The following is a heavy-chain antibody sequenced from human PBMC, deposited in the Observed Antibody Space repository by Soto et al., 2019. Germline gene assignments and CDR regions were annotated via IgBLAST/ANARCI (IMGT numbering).Heavy chain of an antibody. J-gene: IGHJ6*02. Sequence: PSETLSLTCTVSGGSISSSSYYWGWIRQPPGKGLEWIGSIYYSGSTYYNPSLKSRVTISVDTSKNQFSLKLSSVTAADTAVYYCASGTYYYDSSGVDCYGMDVWGQGTTVTVSS. CDR3: ASGTYYYDSSGVDCYGMDV. CDR2: IYYSGST. V-gene: IGHV4-39*01. CDR1: GGSISSSSYY. D-gene: IGHD3-22*01.